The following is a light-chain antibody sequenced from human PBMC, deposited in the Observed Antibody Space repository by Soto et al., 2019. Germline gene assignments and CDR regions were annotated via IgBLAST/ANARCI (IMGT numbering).Light chain of an antibody. CDR1: SSDVGAYDF. V-gene: IGLV2-14*03. J-gene: IGLJ1*01. Sequence: QSALTQPASVSGSPGQSIAISCTGTSSDVGAYDFVSWYQQHPDKAPKLPIYEVSNRPSGVSDRFSGSKSANTATLTISGLQAEDEADYYCSSHTTSNTRVFGTGTKLTVL. CDR2: EVS. CDR3: SSHTTSNTRV.